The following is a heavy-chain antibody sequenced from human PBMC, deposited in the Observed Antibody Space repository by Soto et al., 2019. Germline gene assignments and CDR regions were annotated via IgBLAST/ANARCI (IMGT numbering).Heavy chain of an antibody. CDR1: GGTFSSYA. CDR2: IIPIFGTA. V-gene: IGHV1-69*13. Sequence: GASVKVSCKASGGTFSSYAISWVRQAPGQGLEWMGGIIPIFGTANYAQKFQGRVTITADESTSTAYMELSSLRSEDTAVYYCARVGPYCGGDCLTRGAFDIWGQGTMVTVSS. CDR3: ARVGPYCGGDCLTRGAFDI. J-gene: IGHJ3*02. D-gene: IGHD2-21*02.